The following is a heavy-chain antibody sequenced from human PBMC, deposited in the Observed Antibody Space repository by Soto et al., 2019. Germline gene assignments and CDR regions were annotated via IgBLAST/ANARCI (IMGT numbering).Heavy chain of an antibody. CDR1: GGSVSSGDSY. CDR2: IYFGGST. CDR3: ARLTVDGYAFDI. J-gene: IGHJ3*02. V-gene: IGHV4-30-4*01. Sequence: SETLSLTCTVSGGSVSSGDSYWSWIRQPPGRGLEWIAYIYFGGSTYYNSSLKSRVFISVDTSKRQFSLKLPSVTAADTAVYYCARLTVDGYAFDIWGQGTMVTVSS. D-gene: IGHD6-19*01.